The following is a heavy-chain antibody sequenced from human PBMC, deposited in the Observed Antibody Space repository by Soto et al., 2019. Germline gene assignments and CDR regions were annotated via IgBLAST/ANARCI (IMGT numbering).Heavy chain of an antibody. CDR3: VRVVAIPGYPDH. CDR2: IVPIVGTT. J-gene: IGHJ4*02. CDR1: GGTFSSYA. Sequence: QVQLVQSGAEVRQPASSVKVSCKTSGGTFSSYAISWVRQAPGQGLEWMGGIVPIVGTTTYAQKFQGRVTXXAXXATSTAYMQLSRLRSDETAVYYCVRVVAIPGYPDHWGQGTLVTVSS. D-gene: IGHD5-12*01. V-gene: IGHV1-69*12.